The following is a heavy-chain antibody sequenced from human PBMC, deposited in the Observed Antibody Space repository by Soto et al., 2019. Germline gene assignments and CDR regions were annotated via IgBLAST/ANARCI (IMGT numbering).Heavy chain of an antibody. CDR3: VRDKIRGPPDYCDD. CDR2: ISYDGIIK. V-gene: IGHV3-30-3*01. CDR1: GFTFSSSP. Sequence: QVQLVESGGGVVQPGRSLRLSCEASGFTFSSSPMHWVRQAPGKGLEWVAVISYDGIIKVYADSVQGRFTISRDISKNTLYLQMNSLRTEDTAVYYCVRDKIRGPPDYCDDWGQGTLVNVSS. J-gene: IGHJ4*02.